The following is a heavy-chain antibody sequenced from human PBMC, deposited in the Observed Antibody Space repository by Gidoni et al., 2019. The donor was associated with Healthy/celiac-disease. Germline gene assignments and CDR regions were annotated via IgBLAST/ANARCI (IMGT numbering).Heavy chain of an antibody. Sequence: QVQLVESGGGLVKPGGSLRLPCAASGFTFSDYYMSWIRQAPGKGLEWVSYISSSGSTIYYADSVKGRFTISRDNAKNSLYLQMNSLRAEDTAVYYCASIGCSSTSCYSFYYYMDVWGKGTTVTVSS. V-gene: IGHV3-11*01. D-gene: IGHD2-2*02. CDR1: GFTFSDYY. J-gene: IGHJ6*03. CDR3: ASIGCSSTSCYSFYYYMDV. CDR2: ISSSGSTI.